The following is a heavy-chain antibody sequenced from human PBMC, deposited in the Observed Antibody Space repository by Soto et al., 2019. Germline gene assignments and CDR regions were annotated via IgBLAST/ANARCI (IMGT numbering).Heavy chain of an antibody. CDR2: SA. Sequence: QVQLVQSGAEVKKPGSSVKVSCKASGGTFSLYTISWVRQAPGQGLEWMGGSANSAQKFQGRLTVTADESTSTVYLELSSLTSEDTAVYYCAREGPLDIAWFDPWGQGTLVSVSS. V-gene: IGHV1-69*01. CDR1: GGTFSLYT. CDR3: AREGPLDIAWFDP. J-gene: IGHJ5*02. D-gene: IGHD2-15*01.